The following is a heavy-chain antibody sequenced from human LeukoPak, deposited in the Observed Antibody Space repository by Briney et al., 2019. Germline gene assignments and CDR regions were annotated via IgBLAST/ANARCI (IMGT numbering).Heavy chain of an antibody. CDR2: IRGYNGNT. Sequence: ASVKVSCKASGYTFTSYGISWVRQAPGQGLEWMGWIRGYNGNTNYAQKLQGRVTMTTDTSTSTAYMELRSLRSDDTAVYYCARDFPHYYYGSGIPYFDYWGQGTLVTVSS. CDR3: ARDFPHYYYGSGIPYFDY. J-gene: IGHJ4*02. CDR1: GYTFTSYG. V-gene: IGHV1-18*01. D-gene: IGHD3-10*01.